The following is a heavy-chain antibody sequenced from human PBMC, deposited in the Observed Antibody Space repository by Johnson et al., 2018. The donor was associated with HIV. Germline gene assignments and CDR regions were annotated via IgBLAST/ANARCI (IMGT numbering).Heavy chain of an antibody. V-gene: IGHV3-30-3*01. D-gene: IGHD2-21*02. Sequence: QMLLVESGGGVVQPGRSLRLSCAASGFTFSSYAMHWVRQAPGKGLEWVVVISPDGSNKYYADSVKGRFTISRDKSKNMVFLQMNSLRAEDTAMYYCARLRQEANCGADCHWAIWGQGTMVTVSS. J-gene: IGHJ3*02. CDR2: ISPDGSNK. CDR3: ARLRQEANCGADCHWAI. CDR1: GFTFSSYA.